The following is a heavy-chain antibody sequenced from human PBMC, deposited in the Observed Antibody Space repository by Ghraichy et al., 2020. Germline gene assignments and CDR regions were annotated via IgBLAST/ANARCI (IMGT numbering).Heavy chain of an antibody. CDR1: GYTLTELS. D-gene: IGHD3-22*01. V-gene: IGHV1-24*01. CDR2: FDPEDGET. CDR3: ATGGTDSSGYLVYDAFDI. Sequence: ASVKVSCKVSGYTLTELSMHWVRQAPGKGLEWMGGFDPEDGETIYAQKFQGRVTMTEDTSTDTAYMELSSLRSEDTAVYYCATGGTDSSGYLVYDAFDIWGQGTMVTVS. J-gene: IGHJ3*02.